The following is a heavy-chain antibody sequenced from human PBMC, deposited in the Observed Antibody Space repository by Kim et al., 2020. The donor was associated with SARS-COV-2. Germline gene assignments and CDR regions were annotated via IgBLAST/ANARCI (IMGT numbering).Heavy chain of an antibody. V-gene: IGHV4-59*09. J-gene: IGHJ5*02. CDR3: ARGIYASGSYRFDP. D-gene: IGHD3-10*01. Sequence: NPSLKSRVTMSVDTSKNPFSLKVTSVTTADTAFYYCARGIYASGSYRFDPWGQGTLVTVSS.